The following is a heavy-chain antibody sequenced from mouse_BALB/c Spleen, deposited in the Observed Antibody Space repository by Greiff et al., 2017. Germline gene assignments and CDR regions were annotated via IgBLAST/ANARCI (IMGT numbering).Heavy chain of an antibody. J-gene: IGHJ3*01. Sequence: VQLQESGAELMKPGASVKISCKATGYTFSSYWIEWVKQRPGHGLEWIGEILPGSGSTNYNEKFKGKATFTADTSSNTAYMQLSSLTSEDSAVYYCARIRYDAWFAYWGQGTLVTVSA. CDR2: ILPGSGST. CDR1: GYTFSSYW. D-gene: IGHD2-14*01. V-gene: IGHV1-9*01. CDR3: ARIRYDAWFAY.